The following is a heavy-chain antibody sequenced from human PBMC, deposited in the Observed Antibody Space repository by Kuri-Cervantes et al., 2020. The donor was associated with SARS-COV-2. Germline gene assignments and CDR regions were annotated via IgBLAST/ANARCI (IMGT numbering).Heavy chain of an antibody. D-gene: IGHD3-3*01. CDR2: ISHDGKNK. V-gene: IGHV3-30*03. J-gene: IGHJ6*02. Sequence: GGSLRLSCAASGFNFSRTDMHWVRQAPGKGLEWVAVISHDGKNKKCIASGKGRFTISRDNSKNTLYLQMNSLRAEDTAVYYCARAEKRTIFGVVNYYYYGMDVWGQGTTVTVSS. CDR3: ARAEKRTIFGVVNYYYYGMDV. CDR1: GFNFSRTD.